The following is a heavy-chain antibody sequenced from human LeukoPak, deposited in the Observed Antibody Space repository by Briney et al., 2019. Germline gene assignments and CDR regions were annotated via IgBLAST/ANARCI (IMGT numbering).Heavy chain of an antibody. V-gene: IGHV3-9*01. CDR2: ISWNSGSI. D-gene: IGHD6-13*01. CDR3: AKDAYSSSWPYYYYYYGMDV. J-gene: IGHJ6*02. Sequence: PGGSLRLSCAASGFTFDDYAMHWVRQAPGKGLEWVSGISWNSGSIGYADSEKGRFTISRDNAKDSLYLQMNSLRAEDTALYYCAKDAYSSSWPYYYYYYGMDVWGQGTTVTVSS. CDR1: GFTFDDYA.